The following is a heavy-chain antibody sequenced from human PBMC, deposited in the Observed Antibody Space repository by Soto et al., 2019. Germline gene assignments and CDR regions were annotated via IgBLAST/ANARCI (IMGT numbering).Heavy chain of an antibody. Sequence: PGGSLRLSCAASGFTFSSDWMSWVRQAPGKGLEWVANIKQDGSEKYYVDSVKGRFTISRDNAKNSLYLQMNSLRAEDTAVYYCAREGIAAAGTVTKFHYYYYGMDVWGQGTTVTVSS. CDR1: GFTFSSDW. D-gene: IGHD6-13*01. J-gene: IGHJ6*02. V-gene: IGHV3-7*01. CDR2: IKQDGSEK. CDR3: AREGIAAAGTVTKFHYYYYGMDV.